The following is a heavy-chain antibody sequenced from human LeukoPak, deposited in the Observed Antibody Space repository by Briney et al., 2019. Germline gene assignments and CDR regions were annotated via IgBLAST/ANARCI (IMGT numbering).Heavy chain of an antibody. J-gene: IGHJ4*02. D-gene: IGHD4-23*01. Sequence: PGGSLRLSCAASGFTFSNYGMHWVRQAPCKGLDLVAVIWYDASNKYYADSVKGRFTISRDNSKNTLYLQMNSLRAEDTAVCYCARDRYGANSPFDYWGQGTLVTVSS. CDR3: ARDRYGANSPFDY. V-gene: IGHV3-33*01. CDR2: IWYDASNK. CDR1: GFTFSNYG.